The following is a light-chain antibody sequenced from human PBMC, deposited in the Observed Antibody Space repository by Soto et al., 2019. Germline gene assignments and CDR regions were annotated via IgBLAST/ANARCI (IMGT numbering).Light chain of an antibody. V-gene: IGKV3D-15*01. J-gene: IGKJ5*01. CDR3: QQYKNWPAIT. CDR1: QSVSSN. CDR2: GAS. Sequence: IVITQSSATLSAXPGXRXTLSXWASQSVSSNLAWYQQEPGQAPRLLIYGASTRATGIPARFSGSGSATEFTLTISSLQSEDFAVYYCQQYKNWPAITFGQGTRLEIK.